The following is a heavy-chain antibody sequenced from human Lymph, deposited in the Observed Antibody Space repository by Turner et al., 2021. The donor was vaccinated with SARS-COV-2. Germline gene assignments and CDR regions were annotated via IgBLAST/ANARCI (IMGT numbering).Heavy chain of an antibody. CDR1: GGTFSSYA. J-gene: IGHJ4*02. Sequence: QVQLVQSGAAVKKPGSSVKVSCKASGGTFSSYAISRVRQAPGQGLEWMGRISPILGIANDAQKFQGRVTITADKSTSTAYMELSSLRSEDTAVYYCARVEGLTFRGVIAHADRHYFDYWGQGTLVTVSS. CDR2: ISPILGIA. CDR3: ARVEGLTFRGVIAHADRHYFDY. V-gene: IGHV1-69*04. D-gene: IGHD3-16*02.